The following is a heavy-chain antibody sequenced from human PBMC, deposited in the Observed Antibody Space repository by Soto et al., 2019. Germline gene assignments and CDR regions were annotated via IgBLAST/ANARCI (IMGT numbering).Heavy chain of an antibody. CDR2: ISAYNGNI. V-gene: IGHV1-18*01. Sequence: ASVKVSCKASGYTFTSCGISWVRQAPGQGLEWMGWISAYNGNIGYAQKFKGRVTMTKDTSTSTVYMELNSLTSEDTAVYYCAAQTMGFDPWGQGALVTVSS. CDR3: AAQTMGFDP. J-gene: IGHJ5*02. D-gene: IGHD1-1*01. CDR1: GYTFTSCG.